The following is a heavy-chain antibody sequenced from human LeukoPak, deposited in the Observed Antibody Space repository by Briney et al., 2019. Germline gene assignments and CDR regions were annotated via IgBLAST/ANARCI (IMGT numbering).Heavy chain of an antibody. J-gene: IGHJ4*02. D-gene: IGHD3-16*02. V-gene: IGHV3-33*01. CDR1: GFTFSSYG. Sequence: PGTSLRLSCAASGFTFSSYGMDWVRQAPGKGLEWVAIIWYDGSNKYYEDSVKGRFTISRDNSKNTLYLQMNSLRAEDTAVYYCARDIGYSDYWGQGTLVSVSS. CDR3: ARDIGYSDY. CDR2: IWYDGSNK.